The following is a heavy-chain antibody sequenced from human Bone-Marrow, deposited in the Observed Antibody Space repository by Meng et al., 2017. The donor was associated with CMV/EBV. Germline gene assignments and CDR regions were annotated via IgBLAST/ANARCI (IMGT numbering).Heavy chain of an antibody. D-gene: IGHD6-6*01. CDR2: ISSSGSTI. CDR1: GFTFSSYE. V-gene: IGHV3-48*03. Sequence: GGSLRLSCAASGFTFSSYEMNWVRQAPGKGLEWVSYISSSGSTIYYADSVKGRFTISRDNAKNSLYLQMNSLRAEDTAVYYCARVKLAALGKGMDVWGPGNTVTVAS. CDR3: ARVKLAALGKGMDV. J-gene: IGHJ6*02.